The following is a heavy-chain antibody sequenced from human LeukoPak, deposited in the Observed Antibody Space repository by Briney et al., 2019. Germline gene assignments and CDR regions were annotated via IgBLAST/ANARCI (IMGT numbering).Heavy chain of an antibody. CDR2: IKEDGSEK. V-gene: IGHV3-7*05. CDR1: GFTFTNYW. J-gene: IGHJ4*02. D-gene: IGHD2-15*01. CDR3: VRRTSCSGGSCYYRGDY. Sequence: GGSLRLSCAASGFTFTNYWMTWVRQAPGKGLEWVANIKEDGSEKYYVDSVKGRFTISRDNAKNSLYLQMNSLRAEDTAVYYCVRRTSCSGGSCYYRGDYWGQGTLVTVSS.